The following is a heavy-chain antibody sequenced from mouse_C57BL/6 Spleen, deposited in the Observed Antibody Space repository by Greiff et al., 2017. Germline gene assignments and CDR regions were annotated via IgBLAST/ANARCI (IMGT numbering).Heavy chain of an antibody. CDR2: IRNKANGYTT. CDR1: GFTFTDYY. D-gene: IGHD2-1*01. V-gene: IGHV7-3*01. CDR3: ARSPSIYYGKGDYAMDY. J-gene: IGHJ4*01. Sequence: DVQLVESGGGLVQPGGSLSLSCAASGFTFTDYYMSWVRQPPGKALEWLGFIRNKANGYTTEYSASVKGRFTISRDNSQSILYLQMNALRAEDSATYYCARSPSIYYGKGDYAMDYWGQGTSVTVSS.